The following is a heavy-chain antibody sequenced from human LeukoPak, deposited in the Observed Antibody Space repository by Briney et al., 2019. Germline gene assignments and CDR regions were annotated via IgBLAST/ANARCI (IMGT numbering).Heavy chain of an antibody. Sequence: GRSLRLSCAASGFTFSSYAMPWVRQAPGKGLEWVAVISYDGSNKCYADSVKGRFTISRDNSKNTLYLQMNSLRAEDTAVYYCARGPLVQDYGDCVFLPHDFDYWGQGTLVTVSS. CDR1: GFTFSSYA. V-gene: IGHV3-30-3*01. CDR3: ARGPLVQDYGDCVFLPHDFDY. D-gene: IGHD4-17*01. J-gene: IGHJ4*02. CDR2: ISYDGSNK.